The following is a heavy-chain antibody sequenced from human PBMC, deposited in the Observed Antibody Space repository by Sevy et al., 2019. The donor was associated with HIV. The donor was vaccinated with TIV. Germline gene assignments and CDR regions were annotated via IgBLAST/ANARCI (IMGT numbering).Heavy chain of an antibody. CDR2: ISYDGSNK. CDR3: ARDRSGGDDQLGWFDP. J-gene: IGHJ5*02. Sequence: GGYLRLSCAASGFTFSSYAMHCVRQAPGKGLEWVAVISYDGSNKYYADSVKGRFTISRDNSKNTLYLQMNSLRAEDTAVYYCARDRSGGDDQLGWFDPWGQGTLVTVSS. V-gene: IGHV3-30*04. D-gene: IGHD3-10*01. CDR1: GFTFSSYA.